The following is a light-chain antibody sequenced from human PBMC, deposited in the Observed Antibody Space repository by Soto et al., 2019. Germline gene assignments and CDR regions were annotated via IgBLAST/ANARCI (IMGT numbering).Light chain of an antibody. V-gene: IGLV3-1*01. CDR2: QDS. CDR1: KLGDKY. CDR3: QAWDSSTDVV. Sequence: SYELTQPPSVSVSPGQTASIPCSGDKLGDKYACWYQQKPCQSPVLVIYQDSKRPSGIPERFSGSNSGNTATLTISGTQAMDEADYYCQAWDSSTDVVFGGGTKLTVL. J-gene: IGLJ2*01.